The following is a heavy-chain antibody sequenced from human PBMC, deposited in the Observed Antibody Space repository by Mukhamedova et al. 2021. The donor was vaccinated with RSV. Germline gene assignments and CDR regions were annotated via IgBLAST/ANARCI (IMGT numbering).Heavy chain of an antibody. Sequence: GGIIPIFGTANYAQKFQGRVTITADESTSTAYMELSSLRSEDTAVYYCASCSDYYYYYMDVWGQGTTVTVSS. CDR2: IIPIFGTA. J-gene: IGHJ6*03. D-gene: IGHD2-15*01. CDR3: ASCSDYYYYYMDV. V-gene: IGHV1-69*01.